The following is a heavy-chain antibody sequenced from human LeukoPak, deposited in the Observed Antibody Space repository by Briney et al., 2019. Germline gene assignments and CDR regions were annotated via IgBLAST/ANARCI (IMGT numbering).Heavy chain of an antibody. V-gene: IGHV1-2*02. D-gene: IGHD3-3*01. Sequence: ASVKVSCKASGYTFTGYYMHWVRQAPGQGLEWMGWINPNSGGTNYAQKFQGRVTMTRDTSISTAYMELSRLRSDDTAVYYCARTLWDFWSGYDDYYGMDVWGQGTTVTVSS. CDR2: INPNSGGT. CDR1: GYTFTGYY. CDR3: ARTLWDFWSGYDDYYGMDV. J-gene: IGHJ6*02.